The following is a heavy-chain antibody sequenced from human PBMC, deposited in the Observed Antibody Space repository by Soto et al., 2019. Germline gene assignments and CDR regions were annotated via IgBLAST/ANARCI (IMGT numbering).Heavy chain of an antibody. D-gene: IGHD2-21*01. CDR2: ISGSGGST. CDR1: GFTFSSYS. Sequence: PGGSLRLSCAASGFTFSSYSMNWVRQAPGKGLEWVSAISGSGGSTYYADSVKGRFTISRDNSENTLYLQMNSLRAEDPAVYYCAKVAIIDNSYYFDYWGQGTLVTVSS. J-gene: IGHJ4*02. CDR3: AKVAIIDNSYYFDY. V-gene: IGHV3-23*01.